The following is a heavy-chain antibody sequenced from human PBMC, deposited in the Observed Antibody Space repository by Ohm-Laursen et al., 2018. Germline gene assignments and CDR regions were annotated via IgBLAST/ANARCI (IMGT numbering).Heavy chain of an antibody. CDR1: GGSVSSGSYY. V-gene: IGHV4-61*01. D-gene: IGHD4/OR15-4a*01. J-gene: IGHJ4*02. CDR3: ARSAGAKSSFDY. Sequence: TLSLTCTVSGGSVSSGSYYWSWIRQPPGKGLEWIGYIYYSGTTNYNPSLKSRVTISVDTSKNQFSLKLSSVTAADTAEYYCARSAGAKSSFDYWGQGTLVTVSS. CDR2: IYYSGTT.